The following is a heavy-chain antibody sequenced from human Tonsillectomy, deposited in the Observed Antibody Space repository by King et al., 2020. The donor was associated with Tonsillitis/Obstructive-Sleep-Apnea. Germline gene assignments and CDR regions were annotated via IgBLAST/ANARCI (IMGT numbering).Heavy chain of an antibody. CDR2: ISGSGGST. V-gene: IGHV3-23*04. D-gene: IGHD3-3*01. CDR3: AKYAFWSGYFGYYMAV. CDR1: GFTFSSYA. J-gene: IGHJ6*03. Sequence: EVQLVESGGGLVQPGGSLRLSCAASGFTFSSYAMSWVRQAPGKGLEWVSAISGSGGSTYYADSVKGRFTISRDNSKNTLYLQMNSLRAEDTAVYYCAKYAFWSGYFGYYMAVWGKGTTVTVSS.